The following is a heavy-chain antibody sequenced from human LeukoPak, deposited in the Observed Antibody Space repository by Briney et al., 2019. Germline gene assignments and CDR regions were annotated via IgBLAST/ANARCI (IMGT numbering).Heavy chain of an antibody. CDR3: ARDAGTTGTAPFYYYGMDV. J-gene: IGHJ6*04. CDR1: GGSISSYY. Sequence: SETLSLTCTVSGGSISSYYWSWIRQPPGKGLEWIGYIYYSGSTNYNPSLKSRVTISVDTSKNQFSLKLSSVTAEGTAVYYCARDAGTTGTAPFYYYGMDVWGKGTTVTVSS. CDR2: IYYSGST. V-gene: IGHV4-59*01. D-gene: IGHD1-1*01.